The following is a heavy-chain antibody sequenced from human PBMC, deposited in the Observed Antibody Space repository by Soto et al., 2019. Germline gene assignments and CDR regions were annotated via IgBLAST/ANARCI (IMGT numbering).Heavy chain of an antibody. Sequence: QVQLVESGGGVVQPGRSLRLSCAASGFTFSTYALHWVRQAPGKGLEWVAVISYDANSKDYADSVKGRFTISRDNSKSTLYMQMNSLRREDTAVYYCATSWSYSRSYFDKGGQGTLVSVSS. CDR3: ATSWSYSRSYFDK. CDR2: ISYDANSK. D-gene: IGHD1-26*01. J-gene: IGHJ4*02. CDR1: GFTFSTYA. V-gene: IGHV3-30-3*01.